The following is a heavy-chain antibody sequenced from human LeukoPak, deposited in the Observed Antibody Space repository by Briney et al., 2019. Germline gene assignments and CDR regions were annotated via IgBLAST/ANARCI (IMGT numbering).Heavy chain of an antibody. Sequence: GGSLRLSCAASGFTFSSYAMSWVRQAPGKGLEWVSVISASGATTFYADSVRGRFTNSRDNSKNTIYLQMNSLRAEDTAVYYCAKADNSVSCRQFDCWGQGTLVTVSS. CDR3: AKADNSVSCRQFDC. CDR2: ISASGATT. J-gene: IGHJ4*02. V-gene: IGHV3-23*01. D-gene: IGHD3-22*01. CDR1: GFTFSSYA.